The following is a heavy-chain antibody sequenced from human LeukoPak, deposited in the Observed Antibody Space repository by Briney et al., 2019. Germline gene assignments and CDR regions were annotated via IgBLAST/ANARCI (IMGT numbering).Heavy chain of an antibody. Sequence: PGGSLRLSCAAPGFTFSSYAMSWVRQAPGKGLEWVSAISGSGGSTYYADSVKGRFTISRDNSKNTLYLQMNSLRAEDTAVYYCAKAGYSSGWYAFDYWGQGTLVTVSS. CDR2: ISGSGGST. J-gene: IGHJ4*02. V-gene: IGHV3-23*01. D-gene: IGHD6-19*01. CDR3: AKAGYSSGWYAFDY. CDR1: GFTFSSYA.